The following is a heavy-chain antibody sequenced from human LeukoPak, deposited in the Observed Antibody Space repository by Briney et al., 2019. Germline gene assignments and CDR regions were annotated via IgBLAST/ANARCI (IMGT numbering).Heavy chain of an antibody. D-gene: IGHD3-3*01. CDR1: GYTFTGYY. Sequence: ASVKVSCKASGYTFTGYYMHWVRQAPGQGLEWMGWINPNSGGTNYAQKFQGRVTMTRDTSTSTAYMELSRLRSDDTAVYYCARDTSIFGVVISHNWFDPWGQGTLVTVSS. V-gene: IGHV1-2*02. CDR2: INPNSGGT. J-gene: IGHJ5*02. CDR3: ARDTSIFGVVISHNWFDP.